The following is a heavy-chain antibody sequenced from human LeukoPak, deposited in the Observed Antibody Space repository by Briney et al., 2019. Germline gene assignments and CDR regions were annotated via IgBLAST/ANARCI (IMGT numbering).Heavy chain of an antibody. V-gene: IGHV3-23*01. Sequence: QPGGSLRLSCAASGITLSNYAMNWVRQAPGKGLQWVSVISASGGSTYYADSVKGRFTISRDNAKNSLYLQMNSLRAEDTAVYYCARDTGTNVLRFLEWLPHASDIWGQGTMVTVSS. CDR2: ISASGGST. CDR1: GITLSNYA. CDR3: ARDTGTNVLRFLEWLPHASDI. J-gene: IGHJ3*02. D-gene: IGHD3-3*01.